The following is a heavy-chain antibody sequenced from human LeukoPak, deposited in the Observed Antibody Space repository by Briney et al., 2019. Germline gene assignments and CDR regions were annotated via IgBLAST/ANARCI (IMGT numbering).Heavy chain of an antibody. CDR2: INWNGDST. V-gene: IGHV3-20*04. J-gene: IGHJ5*02. CDR3: ARDFHGAPAFDL. CDR1: GFSFDDYG. Sequence: SGGSLRLSCAASGFSFDDYGLTWVRQAPGKGLDWVSGINWNGDSTDYADSVKGRFTISRDNAKNTVYMQMNSLRDEDTAVYYCARDFHGAPAFDLWGQGTLVTVSS. D-gene: IGHD4-17*01.